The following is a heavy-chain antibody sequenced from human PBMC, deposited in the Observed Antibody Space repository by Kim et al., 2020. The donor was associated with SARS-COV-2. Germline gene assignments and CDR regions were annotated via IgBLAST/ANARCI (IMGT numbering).Heavy chain of an antibody. Sequence: SETLSLTCAVYGGSFSGYYWSWIRQPPGKGLEWIGEINHSGSTNYNPSLKSRVTISVDTSKNQFSLKLSSVTAADTAVYYCARGGPYATDYWGQGTLVT. CDR2: INHSGST. CDR1: GGSFSGYY. J-gene: IGHJ4*01. CDR3: ARGGPYATDY. D-gene: IGHD1-26*01. V-gene: IGHV4-34*01.